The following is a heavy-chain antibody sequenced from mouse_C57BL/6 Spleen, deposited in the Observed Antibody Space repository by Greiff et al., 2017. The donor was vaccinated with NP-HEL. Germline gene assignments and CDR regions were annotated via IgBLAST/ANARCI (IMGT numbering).Heavy chain of an antibody. J-gene: IGHJ4*01. V-gene: IGHV1-76*01. CDR3: ARLETDYYAMDY. CDR2: IYPGSGNT. Sequence: QVQLQQSGAELVRPGASVKLSYKASGYTFTDYYINWVKQRPGQGLEWIARIYPGSGNTYYNEKFKGKATLTAEKSSSTAYMQLSSLTSEDSAVYFCARLETDYYAMDYWGQGTSVTVSS. CDR1: GYTFTDYY.